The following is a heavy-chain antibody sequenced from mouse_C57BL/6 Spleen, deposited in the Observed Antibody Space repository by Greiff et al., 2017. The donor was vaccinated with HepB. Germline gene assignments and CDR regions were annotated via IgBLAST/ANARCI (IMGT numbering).Heavy chain of an antibody. Sequence: EVQLQQSGPELVKPGASVKMSCKASGYTFTDYNMHWVKQSHGKSLEWIGYINPNNGGTSYHQKFKGKATLTGNKTSSTAYMELRSLKAEDSAVEYLAMGDGYGGLAYWGQGTLVTVSA. CDR2: INPNNGGT. V-gene: IGHV1-22*01. D-gene: IGHD2-3*01. J-gene: IGHJ3*01. CDR3: AMGDGYGGLAY. CDR1: GYTFTDYN.